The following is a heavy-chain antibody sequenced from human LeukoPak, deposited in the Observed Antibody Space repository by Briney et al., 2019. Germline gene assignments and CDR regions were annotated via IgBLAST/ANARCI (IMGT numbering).Heavy chain of an antibody. J-gene: IGHJ6*03. D-gene: IGHD1-26*01. Sequence: GGSLTLSCAASGFTFSSYNMNWVRQAPGKGLEWVSSITSGSSYIYYADSVKGRFTISRDNAKNSLYLQMNRLRAEDTAVYYCARDPYSGSYGNYYYYFMDVWGKGTTVTISS. V-gene: IGHV3-21*01. CDR3: ARDPYSGSYGNYYYYFMDV. CDR1: GFTFSSYN. CDR2: ITSGSSYI.